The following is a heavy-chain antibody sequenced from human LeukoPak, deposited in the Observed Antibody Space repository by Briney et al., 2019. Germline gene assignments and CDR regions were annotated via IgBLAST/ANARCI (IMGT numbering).Heavy chain of an antibody. V-gene: IGHV1-2*02. CDR2: INPNSGGT. Sequence: ASVKVSCKASGYTFTSYGISWVRQAPGQGLEWMGWINPNSGGTNYAHKFWGRVTMTRDTSISTAYMELSRLTSDDTAVYYCAQLTDPFYYWGQGTLVTVSS. D-gene: IGHD6-6*01. CDR3: AQLTDPFYY. CDR1: GYTFTSYG. J-gene: IGHJ4*02.